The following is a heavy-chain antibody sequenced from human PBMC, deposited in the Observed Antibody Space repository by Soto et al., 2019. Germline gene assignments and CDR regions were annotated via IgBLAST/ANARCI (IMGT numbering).Heavy chain of an antibody. CDR1: GCSISSGGYY. CDR3: AREAPIRYLDY. CDR2: IYYSGST. Sequence: SETLSLTCTVSGCSISSGGYYCSWIRQHPGKGLEWIGYIYYSGSTYYNPSLKSRVTISVDTSKNQFSLKLSSVTAADTAVYYCAREAPIRYLDYWGQGTLVTGSS. V-gene: IGHV4-31*03. D-gene: IGHD2-2*02. J-gene: IGHJ4*02.